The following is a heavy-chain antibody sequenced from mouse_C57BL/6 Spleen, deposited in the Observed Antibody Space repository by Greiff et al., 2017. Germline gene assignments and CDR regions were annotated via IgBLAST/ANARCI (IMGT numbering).Heavy chain of an antibody. D-gene: IGHD4-1*01. CDR3: GNWPHFDY. CDR1: GYTFTSYW. Sequence: QVQLQQPGAELVRPGTSVKLSCKASGYTFTSYWMHWVKQRPGQGLEWIGVIDPSDSYTNYNQKFKGKATLTVDTSSSTAYMQLSSLTSEDSAVYYCGNWPHFDYWGQGTTLTVSS. CDR2: IDPSDSYT. J-gene: IGHJ2*01. V-gene: IGHV1-59*01.